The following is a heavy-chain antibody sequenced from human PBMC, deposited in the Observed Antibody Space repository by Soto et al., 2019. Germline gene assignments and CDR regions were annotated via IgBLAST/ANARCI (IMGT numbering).Heavy chain of an antibody. CDR1: GYTFTSYD. CDR2: MNPNSGNT. Sequence: QVQLMQSGAEVKKPGASVKVSCKASGYTFTSYDINWVRQATGQGLEWIGWMNPNSGNTGYAQKFQGRVNMTRNTXXXXXXXXXXXXXXXXXXXXXXXREMTTRGMDVWGQGTTVTVSS. V-gene: IGHV1-8*01. D-gene: IGHD1-1*01. J-gene: IGHJ6*02. CDR3: XREMTTRGMDV.